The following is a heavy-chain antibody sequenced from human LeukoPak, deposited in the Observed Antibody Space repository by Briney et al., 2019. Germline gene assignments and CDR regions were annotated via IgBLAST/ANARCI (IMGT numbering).Heavy chain of an antibody. CDR3: ARDHQVRSWWFDP. J-gene: IGHJ5*02. CDR2: IKYDGSEK. V-gene: IGHV3-7*01. CDR1: GFSFSSSYW. Sequence: GGSLRLSCVASGFSFSSSYWMHWVRQAPGKGPEWLANIKYDGSEKFYADSVKGRFTISRDNAKNSLYLEMNNLRAEDTAVYFCARDHQVRSWWFDPWGQGTLVTVSS.